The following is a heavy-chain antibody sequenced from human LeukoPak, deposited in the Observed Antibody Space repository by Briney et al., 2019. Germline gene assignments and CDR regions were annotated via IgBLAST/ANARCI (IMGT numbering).Heavy chain of an antibody. V-gene: IGHV3-9*01. CDR3: AKDRECDFWRTFDY. CDR2: ISWNSGSI. J-gene: IGHJ4*02. CDR1: GFTFDDYA. D-gene: IGHD3-3*01. Sequence: GRSLRLSCAASGFTFDDYAMHWVRQAPGKGLEWVSGISWNSGSIGYADSVKGRFTISRDNAKNSLYLQMNSLRAEDTALYYCAKDRECDFWRTFDYWGQGTLVTVSS.